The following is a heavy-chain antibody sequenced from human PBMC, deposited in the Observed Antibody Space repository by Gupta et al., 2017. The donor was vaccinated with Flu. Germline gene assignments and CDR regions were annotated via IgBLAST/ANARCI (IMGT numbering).Heavy chain of an antibody. Sequence: QMQVVESGGGVVQFGNSLTLSCAAAGLRLRSYGMHWFRQAPGKGLEWVADIASEGSHKDYADSVRGRFTISRDNSKNTLSLEMDSLRVEDTAVYYCAKDGPWTASCPYYCYYMDVWGKGTTVTVSS. CDR2: IASEGSHK. CDR1: GLRLRSYG. J-gene: IGHJ6*03. V-gene: IGHV3-30*18. CDR3: AKDGPWTASCPYYCYYMDV. D-gene: IGHD2-2*01.